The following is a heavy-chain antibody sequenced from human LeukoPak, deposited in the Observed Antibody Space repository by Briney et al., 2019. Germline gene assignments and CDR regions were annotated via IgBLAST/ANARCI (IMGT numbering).Heavy chain of an antibody. V-gene: IGHV4-34*01. D-gene: IGHD3-10*01. J-gene: IGHJ5*02. CDR1: GGSFSGYY. CDR3: ARDLDYYGSGSLRGGDNWFDP. Sequence: SETLSLTCAVYGGSFSGYYWSWIRQPPGKGLGWIGEIDHSGSTNYNSGSTNYNPSLKSRATISVDTSKNQFSLKLSSVTAADTAVYYCARDLDYYGSGSLRGGDNWFDPWGQGTLVTVSS. CDR2: IDHSGSTNYNSGST.